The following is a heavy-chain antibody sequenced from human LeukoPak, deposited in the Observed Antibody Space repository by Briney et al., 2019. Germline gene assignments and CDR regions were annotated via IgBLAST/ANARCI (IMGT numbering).Heavy chain of an antibody. CDR2: INHSGIP. D-gene: IGHD6-19*01. Sequence: SETLSLTCAVYGGALSVYYWSWIRQPPGKGLDWIGEINHSGIPKYNPSLKSRVTISLNTSKNQFSLNLTSVTAADTAVYYCARGLSLAGETLGYWGQGTLVTVSS. J-gene: IGHJ4*02. CDR3: ARGLSLAGETLGY. V-gene: IGHV4-34*01. CDR1: GGALSVYY.